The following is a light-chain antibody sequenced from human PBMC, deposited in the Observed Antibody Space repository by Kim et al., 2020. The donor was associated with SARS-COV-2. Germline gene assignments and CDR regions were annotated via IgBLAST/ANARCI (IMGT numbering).Light chain of an antibody. V-gene: IGKV3-20*01. CDR1: QSVSSIY. Sequence: SPGESATLSCRDSQSVSSIYLALYQQKPGKAPRLLIHGTSTRATGIPGRFSGSGAGTDFTLTISRLEAEDFATYHCQQYGRTPWTFGQGTKVDIK. CDR3: QQYGRTPWT. CDR2: GTS. J-gene: IGKJ1*01.